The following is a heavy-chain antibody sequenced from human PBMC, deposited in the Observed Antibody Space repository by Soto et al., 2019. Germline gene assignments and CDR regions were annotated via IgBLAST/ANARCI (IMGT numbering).Heavy chain of an antibody. CDR3: AREASGYDF. V-gene: IGHV1-69*13. J-gene: IGHJ4*02. CDR1: GGTFSSFG. Sequence: SVKVSCKASGGTFSSFGISWVRQAPGQGIEWMGGIIPVFGRPNYAQRFRGRLTITADESTNTSNMELIDLTSADTAVYGCAREASGYDFWGQGTLVTVSS. CDR2: IIPVFGRP. D-gene: IGHD5-12*01.